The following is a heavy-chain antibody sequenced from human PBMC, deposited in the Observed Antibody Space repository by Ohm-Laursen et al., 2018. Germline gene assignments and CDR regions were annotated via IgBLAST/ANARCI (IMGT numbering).Heavy chain of an antibody. Sequence: SLRLSCAASGFTVSSNYMSWVRQAPGKGLEWVSVIYSGGSTYYADSMKGRFTISRDNSKNTLYLQMNSLRAEDTAVYYCASSIQLWTLNDWGQGTLVTVSS. CDR1: GFTVSSNY. CDR3: ASSIQLWTLND. D-gene: IGHD5-18*01. CDR2: IYSGGST. J-gene: IGHJ4*02. V-gene: IGHV3-53*01.